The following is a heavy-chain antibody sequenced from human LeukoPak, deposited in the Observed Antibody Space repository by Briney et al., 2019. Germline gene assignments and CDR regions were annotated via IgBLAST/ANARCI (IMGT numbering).Heavy chain of an antibody. J-gene: IGHJ5*02. D-gene: IGHD2-21*02. CDR2: IYYSGST. CDR3: ARLQVHCGGDCYTRWFDP. CDR1: GGSISSGDFY. V-gene: IGHV4-30-4*01. Sequence: SQTLSLTCTVSGGSISSGDFYWSWIRQPPGKGLEWIGYIYYSGSTYYNPSLKSRVTISVDTSKNQFSLKLRSVTAADTAVYYCARLQVHCGGDCYTRWFDPWGQGTLVTVSS.